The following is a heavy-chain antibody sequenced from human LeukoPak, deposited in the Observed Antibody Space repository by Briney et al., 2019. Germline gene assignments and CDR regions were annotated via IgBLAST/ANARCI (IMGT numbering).Heavy chain of an antibody. D-gene: IGHD5-12*01. Sequence: GGSLRLSCAASGFTFSDYGMRWVRQAPGKGLEWVAFIRYDGSNKYYADSVKGRFTISRDNSKNTLYLQMNRLRAEDTAVYYCAKDLDIVASIGYWGEGTLLTVSS. CDR2: IRYDGSNK. J-gene: IGHJ4*02. CDR1: GFTFSDYG. CDR3: AKDLDIVASIGY. V-gene: IGHV3-30*02.